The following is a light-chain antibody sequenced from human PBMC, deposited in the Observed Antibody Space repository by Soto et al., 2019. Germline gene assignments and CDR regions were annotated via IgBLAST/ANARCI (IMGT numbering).Light chain of an antibody. CDR2: RGN. J-gene: IGLJ1*01. CDR3: VAWDDSLSGYV. CDR1: SSNIGRDY. Sequence: QSVLTQPPSASGTPGQRVNISCSGSSSNIGRDYVYWYQQFPGTAPKLLIYRGNQRPAGVPDRFSGSKSGTSASLAISGLRSDDESDYYCVAWDDSLSGYVFGPGTQLTVL. V-gene: IGLV1-47*01.